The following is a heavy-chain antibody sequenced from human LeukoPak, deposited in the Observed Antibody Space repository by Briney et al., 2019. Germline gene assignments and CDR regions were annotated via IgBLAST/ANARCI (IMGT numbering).Heavy chain of an antibody. CDR1: RFTFSTYW. V-gene: IGHV3-7*05. CDR3: ARDYHGHFEY. Sequence: GGSLRLSCAASRFTFSTYWMSWVRQAPGKGLEWVANIKQDGNEKYYVDSVKGRFTISRDNAKNSLYLQMNSLRVEDTAVYYCARDYHGHFEYWAREPWSPSPQ. CDR2: IKQDGNEK. D-gene: IGHD3-10*01. J-gene: IGHJ4*02.